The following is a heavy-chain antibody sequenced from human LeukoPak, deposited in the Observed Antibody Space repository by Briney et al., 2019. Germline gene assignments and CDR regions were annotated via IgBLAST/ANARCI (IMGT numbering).Heavy chain of an antibody. CDR3: ARCFDFDCSSTSCYDGCRDY. CDR1: GYTFTSYG. D-gene: IGHD2-2*01. Sequence: ASVKVSCKASGYTFTSYGISWVRQAPGQGLEWMGWISAYNGNTNYVQELQGRVTMTTDTSTSTAYMELRSLRSDDTAVYYCARCFDFDCSSTSCYDGCRDYWGQGTLVTVSS. V-gene: IGHV1-18*01. CDR2: ISAYNGNT. J-gene: IGHJ4*02.